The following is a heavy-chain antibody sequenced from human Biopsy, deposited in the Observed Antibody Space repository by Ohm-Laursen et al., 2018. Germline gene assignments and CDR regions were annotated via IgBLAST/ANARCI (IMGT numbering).Heavy chain of an antibody. V-gene: IGHV4-59*08. CDR3: ARRGSGGRSFDY. Sequence: DTLSLTCTVSGDSINSSYWSWIRQPPGKGLEWIGFISNSGNTNYNPSLKSRVTISVDTSKNQISLKLGSVTVADTAVFYCARRGSGGRSFDYWGQGSLVTVSS. CDR1: GDSINSSY. J-gene: IGHJ4*02. D-gene: IGHD2-15*01. CDR2: ISNSGNT.